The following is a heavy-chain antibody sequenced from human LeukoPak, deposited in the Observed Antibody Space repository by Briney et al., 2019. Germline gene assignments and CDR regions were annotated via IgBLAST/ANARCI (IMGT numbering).Heavy chain of an antibody. V-gene: IGHV4-4*07. CDR1: GVSISNYY. J-gene: IGHJ5*02. CDR3: ARGPLMSAGGGVDP. D-gene: IGHD6-13*01. CDR2: VSINGGS. Sequence: PSETLSLTCSVSGVSISNYYWRWIRQSAGKGLEWIGRVSINGGSNYNPSLTSRVSMSIDTSKSQFSLKLTSVTAADTAVYYCARGPLMSAGGGVDPWGQGTLVAVSS.